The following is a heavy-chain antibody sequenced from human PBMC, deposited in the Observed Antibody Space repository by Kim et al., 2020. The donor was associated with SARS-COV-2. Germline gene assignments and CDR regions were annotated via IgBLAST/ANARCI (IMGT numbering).Heavy chain of an antibody. J-gene: IGHJ6*02. V-gene: IGHV3-66*01. Sequence: GGSLRLSCAASGFTVSSNYMSWVRQAPGKGLEWVSVIYSGGSTYYADSVKGRFTISRDNSKNTLYLQMNSLRAEDTAVYYCASDQGYYYGMDVWGQGTTVTVSS. CDR3: ASDQGYYYGMDV. CDR2: IYSGGST. CDR1: GFTVSSNY.